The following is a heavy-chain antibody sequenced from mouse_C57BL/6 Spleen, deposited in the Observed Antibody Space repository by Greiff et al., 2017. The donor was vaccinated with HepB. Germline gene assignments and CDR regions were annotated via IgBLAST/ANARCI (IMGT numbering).Heavy chain of an antibody. CDR3: ARGAPYYAIDY. V-gene: IGHV1-63*01. Sequence: VQLQQSGAELVRPGTSVKMSCKASGYTFTNYWIGWAKQRPGHGLEWIGDIYPGGGYTNYNEKFKGKATLTADKSSSTAYMQFSSLTSEDSAIYYCARGAPYYAIDYWGQGTSVTVSS. CDR1: GYTFTNYW. CDR2: IYPGGGYT. J-gene: IGHJ4*01.